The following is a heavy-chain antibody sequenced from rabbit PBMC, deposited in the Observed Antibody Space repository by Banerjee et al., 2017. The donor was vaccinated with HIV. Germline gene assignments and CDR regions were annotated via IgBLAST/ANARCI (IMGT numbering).Heavy chain of an antibody. V-gene: IGHV1S45*01. CDR1: GFSFSSGYY. Sequence: QEQLEESGGDLVKPEGSLTLTCTASGFSFSSGYYMSWVRQAPGKGLEWIGIIYAGSSGSAYYASWAKGRFTISKTSWTTVTLQMTSLTAADTATYFCARSSGDVSLNLWGQGTLVTVS. CDR2: IYAGSSGSA. D-gene: IGHD2-1*01. CDR3: ARSSGDVSLNL. J-gene: IGHJ4*01.